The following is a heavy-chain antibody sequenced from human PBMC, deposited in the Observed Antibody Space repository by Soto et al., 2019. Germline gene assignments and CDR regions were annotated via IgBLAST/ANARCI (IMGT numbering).Heavy chain of an antibody. CDR1: GGSFSGYY. J-gene: IGHJ5*02. D-gene: IGHD3-10*01. V-gene: IGHV4-34*01. Sequence: QVQLQQWGAGLLKPSETLSLTCAVYGGSFSGYYWSWIRQPPGKGLEWIGEINHSGSTNYNPSLKSRVTISVDTSKNQFSLKLRSVTAADTAVYYCARGVYGSGDNWFDPWGQGTLVTVSS. CDR2: INHSGST. CDR3: ARGVYGSGDNWFDP.